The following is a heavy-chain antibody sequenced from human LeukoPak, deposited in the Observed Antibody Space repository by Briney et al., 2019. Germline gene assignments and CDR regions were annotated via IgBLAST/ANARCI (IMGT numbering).Heavy chain of an antibody. CDR2: ISAYNGNT. Sequence: ASVKVSCKASGYTFTSYGISWVRQAPGQGLEWMGWISAYNGNTNYAQKLQGRVFMTTDTSTSTVYMELRSLKSDDTAVYYCARDYYDILTGYYNFDYWGQGTLVTVSS. CDR1: GYTFTSYG. CDR3: ARDYYDILTGYYNFDY. D-gene: IGHD3-9*01. J-gene: IGHJ4*02. V-gene: IGHV1-18*01.